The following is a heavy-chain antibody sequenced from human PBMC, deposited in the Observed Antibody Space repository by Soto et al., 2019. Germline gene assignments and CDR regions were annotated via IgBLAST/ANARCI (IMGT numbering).Heavy chain of an antibody. J-gene: IGHJ3*01. CDR1: GFTFSDYW. D-gene: IGHD6-19*01. Sequence: EVQLVESGGGLVQPGGFLRLSCAASGFTFSDYWMSWVRQTPGKGLEWVAKINQGGSDIYYVDSVRGRFTISRDNAKSSLYLQMNSLGVEDTAVYYCVTESRSSGLFHWGQGTMVTVSS. CDR2: INQGGSDI. CDR3: VTESRSSGLFH. V-gene: IGHV3-7*01.